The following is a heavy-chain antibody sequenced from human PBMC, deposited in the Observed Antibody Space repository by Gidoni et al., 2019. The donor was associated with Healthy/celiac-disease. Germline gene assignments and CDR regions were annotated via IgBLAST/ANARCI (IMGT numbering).Heavy chain of an antibody. CDR1: GYTFTSYA. D-gene: IGHD3-22*01. Sequence: QVQLVQSGAEVKKPGASVTVSCKASGYTFTSYAMHWVRQAPGQRLEWMGWINAGNGNTKYSQKFQGRVTITRDTSASTAYMELSSLRSEDTAVYYCARDLLNYYDSSGYPDYWGQGTLVTVSS. CDR2: INAGNGNT. J-gene: IGHJ4*02. V-gene: IGHV1-3*01. CDR3: ARDLLNYYDSSGYPDY.